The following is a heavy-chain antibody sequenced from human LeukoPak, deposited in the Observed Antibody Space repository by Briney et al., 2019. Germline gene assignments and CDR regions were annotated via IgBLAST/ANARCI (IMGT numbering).Heavy chain of an antibody. CDR3: ARGTVAGTIQH. D-gene: IGHD6-19*01. CDR1: GFTFSTFS. CDR2: ISRRSDFI. J-gene: IGHJ1*01. V-gene: IGHV3-21*01. Sequence: SGGSLRLSCAASGFTFSTFSMNWLRQAPGKGLEWVSCISRRSDFIYYADSVKGRFTISRDNAKNTLYLQMSRLSVEDTGVYFCARGTVAGTIQHWGQGTLVSVSS.